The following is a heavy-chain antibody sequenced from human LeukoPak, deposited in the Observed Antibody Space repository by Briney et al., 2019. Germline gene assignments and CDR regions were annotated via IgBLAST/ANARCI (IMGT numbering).Heavy chain of an antibody. CDR2: ISSSGSTI. Sequence: GGSLRLSCAASGFTFSDYYMSWIRQAPGKGLEWVSYISSSGSTIYYADSVKGRFTISRDNAKNSLYLQMNSLRAEDTAVYYCASHYGSGSYYSDYWGQGTLVTVSS. CDR1: GFTFSDYY. J-gene: IGHJ4*02. V-gene: IGHV3-11*01. D-gene: IGHD3-10*01. CDR3: ASHYGSGSYYSDY.